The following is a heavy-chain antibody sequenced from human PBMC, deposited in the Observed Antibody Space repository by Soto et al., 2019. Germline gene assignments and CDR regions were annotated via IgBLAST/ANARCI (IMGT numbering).Heavy chain of an antibody. V-gene: IGHV3-48*02. CDR1: GFTFSNYA. Sequence: DVQLVESGGDFLQPGGTLRLSCAASGFTFSNYAMNWDRQAPGKGLEWVSDISSTTRTIYYADSVKGRFTISRDNAKNALSLQMNSLRHEDTALYYCVSASTYYCVSRGYFSTEGVEIGGQGTMVTVSS. CDR3: VSASTYYCVSRGYFSTEGVEI. CDR2: ISSTTRTI. D-gene: IGHD3-22*01. J-gene: IGHJ3*02.